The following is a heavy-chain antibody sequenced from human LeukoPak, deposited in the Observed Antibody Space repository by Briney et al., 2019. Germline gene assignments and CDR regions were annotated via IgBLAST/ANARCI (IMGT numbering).Heavy chain of an antibody. V-gene: IGHV3-21*01. CDR3: AKVMASYSSGWYYFDY. J-gene: IGHJ4*02. CDR2: ISSSSSYI. Sequence: GGSLRLSCAASGFTFSSYSMNWVRQAPGKGLEWVSSISSSSSYIYYADSVKGRFTISRDNAKNSLYLQMNSLRAEDTAVYYCAKVMASYSSGWYYFDYWGQGTLVTVSS. D-gene: IGHD6-19*01. CDR1: GFTFSSYS.